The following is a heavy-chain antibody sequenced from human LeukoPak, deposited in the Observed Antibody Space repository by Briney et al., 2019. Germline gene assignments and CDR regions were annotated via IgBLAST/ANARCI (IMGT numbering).Heavy chain of an antibody. CDR1: GYSISSGYY. D-gene: IGHD4-17*01. CDR3: ARKAGDYYMDV. CDR2: IYHSGST. J-gene: IGHJ6*03. V-gene: IGHV4-38-2*01. Sequence: AETLSLTCAVSGYSISSGYYWDWIRQPPGKGVEWIGTIYHSGSTYYNPSLKSRVTISVDTSKNQPSPKLSSVTAADTAVYYCARKAGDYYMDVWGKGTTVTVSS.